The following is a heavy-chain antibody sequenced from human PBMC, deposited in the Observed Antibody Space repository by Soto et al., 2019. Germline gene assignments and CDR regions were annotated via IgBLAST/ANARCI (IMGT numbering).Heavy chain of an antibody. V-gene: IGHV1-18*01. D-gene: IGHD3-3*01. CDR1: GYKFTSYG. J-gene: IGHJ4*02. Sequence: QIQLVQSGAEVKKPGASVKVSCKVSGYKFTSYGINWVRQAPGQGLEWMGWVTAYNDNVKYAEKFQGRVTMTADTATTTAYMELRDLRPDDTAVFYCARYDFWSCYSQDHWGQGTLVTVAS. CDR2: VTAYNDNV. CDR3: ARYDFWSCYSQDH.